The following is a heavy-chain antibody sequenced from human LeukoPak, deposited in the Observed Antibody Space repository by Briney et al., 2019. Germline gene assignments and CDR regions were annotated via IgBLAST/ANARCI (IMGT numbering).Heavy chain of an antibody. V-gene: IGHV4-34*01. CDR3: AGYSGSYRVDY. D-gene: IGHD1-26*01. J-gene: IGHJ4*02. Sequence: PSETLSLTCAVYGGSFSGYYWSWIRQPPGKGLEWIGEINHSGSTNYNPSLKSRVTISVDTSKNQFSLKLSSVTAADTAVYYCAGYSGSYRVDYWGQGTLVTVSS. CDR1: GGSFSGYY. CDR2: INHSGST.